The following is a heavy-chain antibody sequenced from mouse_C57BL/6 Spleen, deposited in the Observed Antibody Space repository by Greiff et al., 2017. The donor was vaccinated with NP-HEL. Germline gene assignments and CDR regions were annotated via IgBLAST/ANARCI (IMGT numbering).Heavy chain of an antibody. J-gene: IGHJ3*01. Sequence: EVMLVESGGGLVKPGGSLKLSCAASGFTFSDYGMHWVRQAPEKGLEWVAYISSGSSTLYYADTVKVRFTISRDHAKNTLFLQMTSLRSEDTAMYYCARPGPITTVGRGFAYWGQGTLVTVSA. CDR1: GFTFSDYG. D-gene: IGHD1-1*01. CDR2: ISSGSSTL. V-gene: IGHV5-17*01. CDR3: ARPGPITTVGRGFAY.